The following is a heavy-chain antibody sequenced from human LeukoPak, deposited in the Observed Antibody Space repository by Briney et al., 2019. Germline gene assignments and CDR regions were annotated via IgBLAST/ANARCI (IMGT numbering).Heavy chain of an antibody. CDR2: ISYDGSNK. J-gene: IGHJ4*02. CDR1: GFTVSSYG. CDR3: AKDRKQWHSPLDY. D-gene: IGHD6-19*01. V-gene: IGHV3-30*18. Sequence: GGSLRLSCAASGFTVSSYGMHWVRQAPGKGLEWVALISYDGSNKDYADSVRGRFTISRDSSKNTLYLQMNSLRPEDTAVYYCAKDRKQWHSPLDYWGQGTLVTVSS.